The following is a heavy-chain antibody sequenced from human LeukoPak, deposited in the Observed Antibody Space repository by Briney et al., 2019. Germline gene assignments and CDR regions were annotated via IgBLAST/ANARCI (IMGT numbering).Heavy chain of an antibody. V-gene: IGHV3-11*06. Sequence: GGSLRLSCAASGFMFTDYYMSWFRQTPGKGLEWLSYISPSSAYTNFADSVKGRFTISRDNAKNSLYLQMNSLRAEDTAVYYCGRDLFMIVVPGQNVLDYWGQGTLVTVSS. CDR1: GFMFTDYY. CDR3: GRDLFMIVVPGQNVLDY. D-gene: IGHD3-22*01. CDR2: ISPSSAYT. J-gene: IGHJ4*02.